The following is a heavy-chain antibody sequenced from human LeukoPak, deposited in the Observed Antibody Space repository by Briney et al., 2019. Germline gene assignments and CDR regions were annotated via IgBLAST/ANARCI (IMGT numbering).Heavy chain of an antibody. D-gene: IGHD6-13*01. J-gene: IGHJ5*02. V-gene: IGHV4-34*01. Sequence: SETLSLTCAVYGGSFSGYYWSWIRQPPGKGLEWIGEINHSGSTNYNPSLKSRVTISVDTSKNQFSLKLSSVTAADTAVYYCARGGPVGHFLYSGSWTRSVSQYNWFDPWGQGTLVTVSS. CDR2: INHSGST. CDR3: ARGGPVGHFLYSGSWTRSVSQYNWFDP. CDR1: GGSFSGYY.